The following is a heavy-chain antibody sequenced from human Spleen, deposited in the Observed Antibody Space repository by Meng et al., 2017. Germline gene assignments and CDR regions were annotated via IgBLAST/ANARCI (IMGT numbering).Heavy chain of an antibody. Sequence: ASVKVSCKASGYTFTSYAMHWVRQAPGQRLEWMGWINAGNGNTKYSQKFQGRVTITRDTSASTAYMELRSLRSDDTAVYYCAREYYDILTGYYKYFDYWARERWSPSPQ. J-gene: IGHJ4*02. D-gene: IGHD3-9*01. CDR1: GYTFTSYA. CDR2: INAGNGNT. V-gene: IGHV1-3*01. CDR3: AREYYDILTGYYKYFDY.